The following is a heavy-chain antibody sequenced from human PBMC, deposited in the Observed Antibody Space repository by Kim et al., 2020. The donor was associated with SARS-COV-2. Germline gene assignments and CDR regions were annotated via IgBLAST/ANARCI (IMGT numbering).Heavy chain of an antibody. D-gene: IGHD1-26*01. Sequence: APVKGRFTISRNDSKNTLYLQMNSLKTEDTAVYYCTTVIVGATTRGGFDYWGQGTLVTVSS. J-gene: IGHJ4*02. V-gene: IGHV3-15*01. CDR3: TTVIVGATTRGGFDY.